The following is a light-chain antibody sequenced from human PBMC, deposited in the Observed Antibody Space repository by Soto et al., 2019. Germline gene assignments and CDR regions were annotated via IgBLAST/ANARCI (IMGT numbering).Light chain of an antibody. Sequence: DIQMTQSPSTLSASVGDGVTITCRASQSISTWLAWYQQKPGKAPKLLIYDASTLESGVPSKLSGSGSGTEFTLNISSLQTADFATYYCQQYSIYWITFGHGTKLDIK. CDR2: DAS. J-gene: IGKJ2*01. V-gene: IGKV1-5*01. CDR3: QQYSIYWIT. CDR1: QSISTW.